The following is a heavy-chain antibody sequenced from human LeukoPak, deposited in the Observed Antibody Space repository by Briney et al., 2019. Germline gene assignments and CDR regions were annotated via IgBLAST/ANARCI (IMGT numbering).Heavy chain of an antibody. D-gene: IGHD4-23*01. Sequence: PSETLSLTCTVSGGSISSYYWSWIRQPPGKGLEWIGYIYYSGSTNYNPSLKSRVTILVDTSKNQFSLKLSSVTAADTAVYYCAGEATVVTPGPNAFDIWGQGTMVTASS. CDR3: AGEATVVTPGPNAFDI. V-gene: IGHV4-59*01. CDR2: IYYSGST. CDR1: GGSISSYY. J-gene: IGHJ3*02.